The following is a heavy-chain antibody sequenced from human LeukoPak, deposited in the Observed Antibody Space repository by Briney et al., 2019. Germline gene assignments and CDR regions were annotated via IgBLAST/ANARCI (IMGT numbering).Heavy chain of an antibody. V-gene: IGHV3-30*19. CDR2: ISYDGSNK. D-gene: IGHD3-22*01. CDR3: ARGWQGDSSGPSDY. CDR1: GFTFSSYG. Sequence: GALRLSCAASGFTFSSYGMHWVRQAPGKGLEWVAVISYDGSNKYYADSVKGRFTISRDNSKNTLYLQMNSLRAEDTAVYYCARGWQGDSSGPSDYWGQGTLVTVSS. J-gene: IGHJ4*02.